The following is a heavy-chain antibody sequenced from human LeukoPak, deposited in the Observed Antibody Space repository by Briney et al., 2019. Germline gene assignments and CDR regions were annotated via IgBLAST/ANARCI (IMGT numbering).Heavy chain of an antibody. J-gene: IGHJ5*02. CDR2: IYHSGST. CDR3: AREAYYDSSGYYEDLIWFDP. V-gene: IGHV4-30-2*01. Sequence: PSETLSLTCAVSGGSISSGGYSWSWIRQPPGKGLEWIGYIYHSGSTYYNPSLKSRVTISVDRSKNQFSLKLSSVTAADTAVYYCAREAYYDSSGYYEDLIWFDPWGQGTLVTVSS. CDR1: GGSISSGGYS. D-gene: IGHD3-22*01.